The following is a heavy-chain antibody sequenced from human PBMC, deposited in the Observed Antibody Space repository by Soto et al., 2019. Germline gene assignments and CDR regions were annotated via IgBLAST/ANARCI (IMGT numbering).Heavy chain of an antibody. CDR3: AMLGGWSGGSSGMDV. V-gene: IGHV3-72*01. CDR1: GLIFSDYH. D-gene: IGHD6-19*01. Sequence: EVPLVESGGGLVQPGGSLRLSCAASGLIFSDYHMDWVRQAPGKGLEWVGRIRRKANSYTTEYAASVKGRFTISRDDSKNSRYLQRNSLKSEDTAVYYCAMLGGWSGGSSGMDVWGQGTTVTVSS. J-gene: IGHJ6*02. CDR2: IRRKANSYTT.